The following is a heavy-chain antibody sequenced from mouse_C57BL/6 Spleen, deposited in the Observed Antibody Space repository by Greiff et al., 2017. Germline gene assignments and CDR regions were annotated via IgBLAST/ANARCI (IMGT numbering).Heavy chain of an antibody. V-gene: IGHV5-17*01. J-gene: IGHJ3*01. Sequence: DVKLVESGGGLVKPGGSLKLSCAASGFTFSDYGMHWVRQAPEKGLEWVAYISSGSSTIYYADTVKGRFTISRDNAKNTLFLQMTSLRSEDTAMYYCARIDYDGGFAYWGQGTLVTVSA. CDR2: ISSGSSTI. D-gene: IGHD2-4*01. CDR3: ARIDYDGGFAY. CDR1: GFTFSDYG.